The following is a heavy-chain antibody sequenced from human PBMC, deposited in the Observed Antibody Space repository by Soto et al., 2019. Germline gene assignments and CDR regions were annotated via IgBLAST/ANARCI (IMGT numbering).Heavy chain of an antibody. CDR3: ARDQSPIFGVVSNGMDV. CDR2: ISAYNGNT. J-gene: IGHJ6*02. V-gene: IGHV1-18*01. CDR1: GCTFTSYA. Sequence: ASVKASCKASGCTFTSYAMHWVRQAPEQRLEWMGWISAYNGNTNYAQKLQGRVTMTTDTSASTAYMELRSLRSDDTAVYYCARDQSPIFGVVSNGMDVWGQGTTVTVSS. D-gene: IGHD3-3*02.